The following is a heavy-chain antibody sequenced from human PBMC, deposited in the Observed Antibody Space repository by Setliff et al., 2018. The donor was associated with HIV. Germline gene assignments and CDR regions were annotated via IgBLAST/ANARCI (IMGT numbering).Heavy chain of an antibody. V-gene: IGHV3-11*04. CDR1: GFTFSDYY. D-gene: IGHD3-10*01. Sequence: PGGSLRLSCAASGFTFSDYYLNWFRLAPGKGLEWISHITNTGSSTNYADSVKGRFTISRDNAKNSLYLQMNSLRAEDTAVYYCARDKWFGELSVWGQGTLVTVSS. CDR3: ARDKWFGELSV. CDR2: ITNTGSST. J-gene: IGHJ4*02.